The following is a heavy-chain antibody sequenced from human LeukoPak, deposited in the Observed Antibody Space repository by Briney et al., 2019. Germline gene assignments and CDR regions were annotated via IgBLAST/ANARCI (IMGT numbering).Heavy chain of an antibody. V-gene: IGHV3-48*03. CDR1: GFTFSSYE. CDR3: ARDYSYGMDV. CDR2: ISSSGSTI. Sequence: PGGSLRLSCAASGFTFSSYEMNWVRQAPGKGLEWVSYISSSGSTIYYADSVKGRSTISRDNAKDSLYLQMNSLRAEDTAVYYCARDYSYGMDVWGQGTTVTVSS. D-gene: IGHD2-21*01. J-gene: IGHJ6*02.